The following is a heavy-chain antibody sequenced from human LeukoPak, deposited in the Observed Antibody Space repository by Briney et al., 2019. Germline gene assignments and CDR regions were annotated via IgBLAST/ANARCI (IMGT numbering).Heavy chain of an antibody. CDR2: INTYNGNT. Sequence: ASVKVSCKASGYTFTGYYMHWVRQAPGQGLEWMGWINTYNGNTKYVQKLQGRVTMTTDTSTSTAYMELRSLRSDDTAVFYCARDFYCSGGSCYDAFDIWGQGTMVTVSS. J-gene: IGHJ3*02. V-gene: IGHV1-18*04. CDR3: ARDFYCSGGSCYDAFDI. D-gene: IGHD2-15*01. CDR1: GYTFTGYY.